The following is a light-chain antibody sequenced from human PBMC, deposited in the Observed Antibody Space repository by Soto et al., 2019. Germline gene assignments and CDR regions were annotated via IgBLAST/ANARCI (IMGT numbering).Light chain of an antibody. CDR1: QDISSY. CDR2: AAS. V-gene: IGKV1-9*01. Sequence: DIQLTQSPSFLSASVGDRVTITCRASQDISSYLAWYQQKPGKAPKLLIYAASTLQSGVPSGFRGSGSGTEFTLTISSLQPEDFATYYCQQVKSYPLTFGGGTKVEIK. J-gene: IGKJ4*01. CDR3: QQVKSYPLT.